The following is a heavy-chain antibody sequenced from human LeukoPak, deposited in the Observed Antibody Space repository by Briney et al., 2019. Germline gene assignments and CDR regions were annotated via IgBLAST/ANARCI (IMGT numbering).Heavy chain of an antibody. J-gene: IGHJ4*02. D-gene: IGHD6-19*01. V-gene: IGHV1-69*04. CDR3: AREGRIAVAGTFDY. CDR2: IIPILGIA. CDR1: GGTFSSYA. Sequence: SVKVSCKASGGTFSSYAISWVRQAPGQGLEWMGRIIPILGIANYAQKFQGRVTITADKSTSTAYMELSSLRSEDTAVYYCAREGRIAVAGTFDYWGQGTLVIVSS.